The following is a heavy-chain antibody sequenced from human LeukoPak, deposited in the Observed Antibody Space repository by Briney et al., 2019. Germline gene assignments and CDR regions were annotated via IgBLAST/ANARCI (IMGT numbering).Heavy chain of an antibody. V-gene: IGHV3-21*01. CDR3: ARGRGTAAVNY. CDR2: ISSSSSYI. Sequence: GGSLRLSCAASGFTFSSYSMNWVRQAPGKGLEWVSSISSSSSYIYYADSVKGRFTISSDNAKNSLYLQMNSLRAEDTAVYYCARGRGTAAVNYWGQGTLVTVSS. D-gene: IGHD6-13*01. CDR1: GFTFSSYS. J-gene: IGHJ4*02.